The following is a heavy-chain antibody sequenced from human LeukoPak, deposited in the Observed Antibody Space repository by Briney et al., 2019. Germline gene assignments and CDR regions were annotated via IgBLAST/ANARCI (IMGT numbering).Heavy chain of an antibody. CDR1: GFTVTSNY. Sequence: PGGSLRLSCAASGFTVTSNYMSWVRQAPGKGLEWVSIIYTGGNTCYADSVKGRFTISRDNSKNTLYLQMNSLRAGDTAVYYCADAFDIWGQGTMVTVSS. V-gene: IGHV3-53*01. CDR3: ADAFDI. CDR2: IYTGGNT. J-gene: IGHJ3*02.